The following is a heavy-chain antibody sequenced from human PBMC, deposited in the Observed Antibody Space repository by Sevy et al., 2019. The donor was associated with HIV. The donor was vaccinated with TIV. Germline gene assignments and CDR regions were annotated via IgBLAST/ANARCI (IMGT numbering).Heavy chain of an antibody. Sequence: GESLKISCTASGFTFSSYDMNWVRQAPGKGLEWVSKISSSGSSIYYADSVKGRFTISRDNAKNSLNLQMNSLRAEDTAVYYCTRNGGAFDNGFDPWRQGTLVTVSS. CDR1: GFTFSSYD. CDR2: ISSSGSSI. J-gene: IGHJ5*02. CDR3: TRNGGAFDNGFDP. D-gene: IGHD2-8*01. V-gene: IGHV3-48*03.